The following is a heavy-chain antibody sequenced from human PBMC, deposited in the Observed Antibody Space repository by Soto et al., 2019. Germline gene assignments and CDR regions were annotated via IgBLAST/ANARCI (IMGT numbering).Heavy chain of an antibody. CDR3: EGSWT. D-gene: IGHD5-12*01. J-gene: IGHJ1*01. CDR1: GFTIRNYA. V-gene: IGHV3-23*02. Sequence: EVQVLESGGGLVQPGGSRRLSCAASGFTIRNYAMSWVRQAPGKALEWVAGISGTTDRTYYRDSVEGRFTIFKDTSKNTLYLEMNSLRAEDTALYRCEGSWTWGQGTLVTVSS. CDR2: ISGTTDRT.